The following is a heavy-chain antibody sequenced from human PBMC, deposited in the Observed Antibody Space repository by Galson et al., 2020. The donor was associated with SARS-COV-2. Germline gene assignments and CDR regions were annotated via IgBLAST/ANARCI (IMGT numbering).Heavy chain of an antibody. CDR1: GNIFTTYW. CDR2: IDPSDSYT. V-gene: IGHV5-10-1*01. D-gene: IGHD3-10*01. Sequence: GESLKISCRGSGNIFTTYWFSWVRQMPGKGLEWMGRIDPSDSYTNYSPSFRGHVSISADKSISTTYLQWSSLTASDTAIYFCARHVDGFDPHWGQGTLVIVSS. CDR3: ARHVDGFDPH. J-gene: IGHJ1*01.